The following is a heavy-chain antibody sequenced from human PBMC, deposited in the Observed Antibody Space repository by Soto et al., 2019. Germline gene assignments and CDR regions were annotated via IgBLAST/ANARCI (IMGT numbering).Heavy chain of an antibody. D-gene: IGHD6-13*01. Sequence: NPSETLSLTCAVYGGSFSGYYWSWIRQPPGKGLEWIGEINHSGSTNYNPSLKSRVTISVDTSKNQFSLKLSSVTAADTAVYYCAGLQTGTSAGPFDYWGQGTLVTVSS. CDR2: INHSGST. V-gene: IGHV4-34*01. CDR1: GGSFSGYY. CDR3: AGLQTGTSAGPFDY. J-gene: IGHJ4*02.